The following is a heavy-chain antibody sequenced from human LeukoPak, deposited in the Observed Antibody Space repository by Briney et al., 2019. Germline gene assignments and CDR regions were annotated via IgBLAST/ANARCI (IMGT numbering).Heavy chain of an antibody. Sequence: SETLSLTCTVSGGSIGIDDYYWTWIRQPPGKGLEWIAYIYHRGTTYYNPSLESRVTISVDRSKNQFSLKLSSVTAADTAAYYCARHTTHKYSDFWSAYTEYYFDYWGQGSLVTVSS. CDR3: ARHTTHKYSDFWSAYTEYYFDY. CDR2: IYHRGTT. V-gene: IGHV4-30-2*01. D-gene: IGHD3-3*01. J-gene: IGHJ4*02. CDR1: GGSIGIDDYY.